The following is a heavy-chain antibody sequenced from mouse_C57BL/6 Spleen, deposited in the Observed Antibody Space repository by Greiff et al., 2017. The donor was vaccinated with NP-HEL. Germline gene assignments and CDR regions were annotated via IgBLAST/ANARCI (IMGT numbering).Heavy chain of an antibody. V-gene: IGHV5-9*01. CDR3: ARFGPFDY. CDR1: GFTFSSYT. CDR2: ISGGGGNT. Sequence: DVMLVESGGGLVKPGGSLKLSCAASGFTFSSYTMSWVRQTPEKRLEWVATISGGGGNTYYPDSVKGRFTISRDNAKNTLYLQMSSLRSEDTALYYCARFGPFDYWGQGTTLTVSS. J-gene: IGHJ2*01.